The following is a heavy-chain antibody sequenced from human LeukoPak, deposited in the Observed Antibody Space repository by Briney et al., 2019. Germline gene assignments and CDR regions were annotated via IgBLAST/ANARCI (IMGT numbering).Heavy chain of an antibody. CDR2: IIPIFGTA. J-gene: IGHJ5*02. D-gene: IGHD3-16*01. Sequence: GASVKVSCKASGGTFSSYAISWVRQAPGQGLEWMGRIIPIFGTANYAQKFQGRVTITTDESTSTAYMELSSLRSEDTAVYYCARDSIYDYVWGSQIGYWFDPWGQGTLVTVSS. V-gene: IGHV1-69*05. CDR1: GGTFSSYA. CDR3: ARDSIYDYVWGSQIGYWFDP.